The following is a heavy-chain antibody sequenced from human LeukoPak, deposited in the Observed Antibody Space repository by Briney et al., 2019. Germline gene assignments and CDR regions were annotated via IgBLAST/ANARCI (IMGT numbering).Heavy chain of an antibody. CDR3: ARSVSWGLLVRDDAFDI. Sequence: SETLSLTCTVSGGSISSSSNYWGWIRQPPGKGLEWIGSIYYSGSTFYNPSLKSRVTTSVDTSKKQFSLKLRSVTAADTAVYYCARSVSWGLLVRDDAFDIWGQGTMVTVSS. D-gene: IGHD2-21*01. CDR2: IYYSGST. V-gene: IGHV4-39*07. CDR1: GGSISSSSNY. J-gene: IGHJ3*02.